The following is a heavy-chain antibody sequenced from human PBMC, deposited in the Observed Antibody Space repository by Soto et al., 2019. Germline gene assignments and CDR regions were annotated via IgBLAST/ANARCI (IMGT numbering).Heavy chain of an antibody. D-gene: IGHD2-15*01. V-gene: IGHV1-3*01. CDR2: INAGNGNT. J-gene: IGHJ5*02. Sequence: ASVKVSCKASGYTFTSYAMHWVRQAPGQRLEWMGWINAGNGNTKYSQKFQGRVTITRDTSASTAYMELSSLRSEDTAVYYCARDGGYCSGGSCYRDNWFDPWGQGTLVTVS. CDR1: GYTFTSYA. CDR3: ARDGGYCSGGSCYRDNWFDP.